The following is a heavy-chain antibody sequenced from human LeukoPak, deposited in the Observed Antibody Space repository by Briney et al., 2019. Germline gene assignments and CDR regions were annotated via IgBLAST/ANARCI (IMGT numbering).Heavy chain of an antibody. CDR2: ISTSSSYM. J-gene: IGHJ5*02. D-gene: IGHD1-14*01. CDR3: ARAAEPYRSSGNWFDP. V-gene: IGHV3-21*01. Sequence: PGGSLRLSCAASGFTFSSYSMNWVRQAPGRGLEWVSSISTSSSYMYYADSMKGRFTISRDNAKNSLYLQMDSLRAEDTAVYYCARAAEPYRSSGNWFDPWGQGTLVTVSS. CDR1: GFTFSSYS.